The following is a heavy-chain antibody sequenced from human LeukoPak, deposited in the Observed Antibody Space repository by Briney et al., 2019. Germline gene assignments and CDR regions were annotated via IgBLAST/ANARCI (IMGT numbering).Heavy chain of an antibody. V-gene: IGHV3-11*01. D-gene: IGHD2-2*01. CDR1: GFTLSDYY. Sequence: GGSLRLSCAASGFTLSDYYMSWIRQAPGKGLELISYISSSGGIMYYADSMKGRFTISRDNAKSSLYLQMNRLRAEDTAVYYCARVSITSESYWGQGTLVTVSS. CDR2: ISSSGGIM. CDR3: ARVSITSESY. J-gene: IGHJ4*02.